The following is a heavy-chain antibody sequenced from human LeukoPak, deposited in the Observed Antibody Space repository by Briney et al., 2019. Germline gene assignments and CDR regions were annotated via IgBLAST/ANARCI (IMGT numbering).Heavy chain of an antibody. V-gene: IGHV3-23*01. Sequence: GGSLRLSCAASGFTFSSYAVSWVRQAPGKGLEWVSALSRSGGSTYYADSVKGRFTISRDNAKNSLYLQMNSLRAEDTAVYYCARDSVEPLDYWGQGTLVTVSS. J-gene: IGHJ4*02. CDR3: ARDSVEPLDY. CDR1: GFTFSSYA. CDR2: LSRSGGST. D-gene: IGHD1-1*01.